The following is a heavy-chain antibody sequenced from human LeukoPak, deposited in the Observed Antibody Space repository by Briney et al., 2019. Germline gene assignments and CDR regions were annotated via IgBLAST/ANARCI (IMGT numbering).Heavy chain of an antibody. CDR1: GVSISSSY. Sequence: PSETLSLTCTVSGVSISSSYWTWIRQSPGKGLEWIGFSYYSDYTNYNPSLKSRVTISVDRSKNQFSLKLTSVTAADTAVYYCARDPSGGLLYKWFDPWGQGILVTVSS. V-gene: IGHV4-59*01. CDR3: ARDPSGGLLYKWFDP. J-gene: IGHJ5*02. CDR2: SYYSDYT. D-gene: IGHD3-10*01.